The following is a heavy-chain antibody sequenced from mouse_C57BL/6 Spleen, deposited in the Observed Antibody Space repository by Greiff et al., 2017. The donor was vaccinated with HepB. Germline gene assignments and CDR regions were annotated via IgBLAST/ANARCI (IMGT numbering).Heavy chain of an antibody. CDR2: ISYDGSN. CDR1: GYSITSGYY. CDR3: ARDTRVYGNYVGFDY. V-gene: IGHV3-6*01. D-gene: IGHD2-1*01. Sequence: DVKLQESGPGLVKPSQSLSLTCSVTGYSITSGYYWNWIRQFPGNKLEWMGYISYDGSNNYNPSLKNRISITRDTSKNQFFLKLNSVTTEDTATYYCARDTRVYGNYVGFDYWGQGTTLTVSS. J-gene: IGHJ2*01.